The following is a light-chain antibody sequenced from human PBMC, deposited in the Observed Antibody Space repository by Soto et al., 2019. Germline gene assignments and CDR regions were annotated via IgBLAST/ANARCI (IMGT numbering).Light chain of an antibody. Sequence: DIQMTQSPSSLSASVGDRVTITCQASHAISNYLNWYQQKPGKAPKLLIYDASNLETGVPSRFSGSGSGTDFTFTISSLQPEDIATYYCQQYDNLPLTFGGGTKVEIK. J-gene: IGKJ4*01. V-gene: IGKV1-33*01. CDR2: DAS. CDR1: HAISNY. CDR3: QQYDNLPLT.